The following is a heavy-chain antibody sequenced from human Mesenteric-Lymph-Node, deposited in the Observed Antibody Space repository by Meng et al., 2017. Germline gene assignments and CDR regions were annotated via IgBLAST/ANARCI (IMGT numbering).Heavy chain of an antibody. V-gene: IGHV3-48*03. J-gene: IGHJ5*02. CDR2: ISSGGSTM. Sequence: GGSLRLSCAASGFTFRNYEINWVRKAPGKGLEWMSYISSGGSTMYNADFVKGRFTISRDNSKNTLYLQMKSLRAEETAVNNGAKDHASFFDGAGSLDPWGQGTLVTVSS. CDR1: GFTFRNYE. D-gene: IGHD3-10*01. CDR3: AKDHASFFDGAGSLDP.